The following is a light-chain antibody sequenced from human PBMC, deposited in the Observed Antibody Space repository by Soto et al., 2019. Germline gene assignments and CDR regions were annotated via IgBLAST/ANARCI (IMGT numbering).Light chain of an antibody. Sequence: EIVLTQSPATLSLSPGERATLSCRASQSVSSYLAWYQQKPGQAPRLLIYDASNRATGIPARFSGSGSGTDFTLTISRLEPEDFALYYCQPRSNWPPIFTFGPGTKVDIK. CDR2: DAS. V-gene: IGKV3-11*01. CDR1: QSVSSY. J-gene: IGKJ3*01. CDR3: QPRSNWPPIFT.